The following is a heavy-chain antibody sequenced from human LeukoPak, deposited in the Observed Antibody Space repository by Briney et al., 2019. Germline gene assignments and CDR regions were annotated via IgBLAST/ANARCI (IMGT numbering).Heavy chain of an antibody. Sequence: SPETLSLTCTVSGGSISSSSYYWAWVRQPPGKGPDWIGSISYSGSTYYNPSLKSRLTISVDTSTNQFSLKLTSVTASDTAVYYCATHAHHWNYDLWGQDTGVTVSS. CDR3: ATHAHHWNYDL. J-gene: IGHJ5*02. CDR2: ISYSGST. D-gene: IGHD1-7*01. CDR1: GGSISSSSYY. V-gene: IGHV4-39*01.